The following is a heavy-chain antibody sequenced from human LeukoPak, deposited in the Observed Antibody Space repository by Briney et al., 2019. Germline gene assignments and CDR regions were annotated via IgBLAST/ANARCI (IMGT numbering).Heavy chain of an antibody. Sequence: GGSMRLSWAVSGITLSNYGMRWVRQAPGKGREWVSAISGSGGRTYYGDSVEGRFTISRDNSKNTLYLQMTSLRAEDTAVYYCAKAGYCSGGSCYEGRAFDIWGQGTTVTVSS. CDR2: ISGSGGRT. CDR3: AKAGYCSGGSCYEGRAFDI. CDR1: GITLSNYG. D-gene: IGHD2-15*01. J-gene: IGHJ3*02. V-gene: IGHV3-23*01.